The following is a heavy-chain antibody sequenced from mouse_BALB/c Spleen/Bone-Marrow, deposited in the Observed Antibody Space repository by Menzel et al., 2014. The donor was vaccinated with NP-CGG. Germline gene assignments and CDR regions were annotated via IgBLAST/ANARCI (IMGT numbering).Heavy chain of an antibody. CDR2: INNGGGST. Sequence: EVKLVESGGGLVEPGGSLKLSCAASGFTFIAYTMSWVRQTPEKRLEWVAYINNGGGSTYYPVTVKGRFTISRDNAKNTLYLQMSSLKSEDTAMYYCARHGEERPVLAMDYWGQGTSVTVSS. CDR3: ARHGEERPVLAMDY. J-gene: IGHJ4*01. CDR1: GFTFIAYT. D-gene: IGHD2-14*01. V-gene: IGHV5-12-2*01.